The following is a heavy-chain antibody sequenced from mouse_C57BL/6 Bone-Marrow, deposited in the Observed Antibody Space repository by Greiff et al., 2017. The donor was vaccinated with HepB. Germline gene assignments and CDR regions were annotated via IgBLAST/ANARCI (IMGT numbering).Heavy chain of an antibody. Sequence: EVQRVESGGGLVKPGGSLKLSCAASGFTFSDYGMHWVRQAPEKGLEWVAYISSGSSTIYYADTVKGRFTISRDNAKNTLFLQMTSLRSVDTAMCYCAREVRAWFAYWGQGTLVTVSA. V-gene: IGHV5-17*01. CDR3: AREVRAWFAY. CDR1: GFTFSDYG. J-gene: IGHJ3*01. CDR2: ISSGSSTI.